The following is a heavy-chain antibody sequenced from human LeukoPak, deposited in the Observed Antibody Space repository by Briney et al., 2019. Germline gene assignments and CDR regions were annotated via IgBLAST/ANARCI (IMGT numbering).Heavy chain of an antibody. CDR2: ISSSSSYI. Sequence: GGSLRLSCAASGFTFSSYSMNWVRQAPGKGLEWVSSISSSSSYIYYTDSVKGRFTISRDNAKNSLYLQMNSLRAEDTAVYYCARELDYYGMDVWGQGTTVTVSS. CDR1: GFTFSSYS. J-gene: IGHJ6*02. CDR3: ARELDYYGMDV. V-gene: IGHV3-21*01.